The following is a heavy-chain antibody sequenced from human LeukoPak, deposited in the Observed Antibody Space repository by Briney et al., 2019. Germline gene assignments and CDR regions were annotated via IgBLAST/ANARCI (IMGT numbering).Heavy chain of an antibody. CDR2: IYYSGST. D-gene: IGHD3-10*01. Sequence: SETLSLTCTVSGDSINSYYWSWIRQPPGKGLEWIGYIYYSGSTNYNPSLKSRVTISVDTSKNQFSLKLSSVTAADTAVYYCARGYYYFDYWGRGTPVTVSS. J-gene: IGHJ4*02. CDR1: GDSINSYY. V-gene: IGHV4-59*01. CDR3: ARGYYYFDY.